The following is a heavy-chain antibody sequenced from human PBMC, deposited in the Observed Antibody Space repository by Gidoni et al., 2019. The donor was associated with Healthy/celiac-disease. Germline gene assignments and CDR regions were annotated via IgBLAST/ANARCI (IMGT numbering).Heavy chain of an antibody. J-gene: IGHJ6*02. D-gene: IGHD5-12*01. CDR1: GFTFSSYS. V-gene: IGHV3-21*01. CDR2: ISSSSSYI. Sequence: EVQLVESGGGLVKPGGSLRLSCAASGFTFSSYSMNWVRQAPGKGLEWVSSISSSSSYIYYADSVKGRFTISRDNAKNSLYLQMNSLRAEDTAVYYCARVRTIVATIGTDYYGMDVWGQGTTVTVSS. CDR3: ARVRTIVATIGTDYYGMDV.